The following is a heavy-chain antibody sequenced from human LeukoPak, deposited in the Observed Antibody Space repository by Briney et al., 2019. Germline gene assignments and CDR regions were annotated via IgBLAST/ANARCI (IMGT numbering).Heavy chain of an antibody. Sequence: SQTLSLTCTVSGGSISSGSYYWSWIRQPAGKGLEWIGRIHTSGSTNYNPSLKSRVTISVDTSKNQFSLKLSSVTAAGTAVYYCAMGEVTIFGVVHYYYYGMDVWGQGTTVTVSS. CDR2: IHTSGST. D-gene: IGHD3-3*01. J-gene: IGHJ6*02. CDR3: AMGEVTIFGVVHYYYYGMDV. CDR1: GGSISSGSYY. V-gene: IGHV4-61*02.